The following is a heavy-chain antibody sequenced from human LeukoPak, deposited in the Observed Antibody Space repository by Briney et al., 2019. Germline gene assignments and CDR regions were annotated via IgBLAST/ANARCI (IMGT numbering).Heavy chain of an antibody. V-gene: IGHV3-30-3*01. CDR3: ARDSHSSGWYNFDY. Sequence: GGSLRLSCSASGFTFSSYAMHWVRQAPGKGLEWVTVISYDGSNKYYADSVKGRFTISRDNSKNTLYLQMNSLRAEDTAVYYCARDSHSSGWYNFDYWGQGTLVTVSS. J-gene: IGHJ4*02. CDR2: ISYDGSNK. CDR1: GFTFSSYA. D-gene: IGHD6-19*01.